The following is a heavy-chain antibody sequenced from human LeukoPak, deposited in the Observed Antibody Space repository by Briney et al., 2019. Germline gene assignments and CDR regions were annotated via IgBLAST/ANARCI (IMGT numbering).Heavy chain of an antibody. D-gene: IGHD3-16*02. CDR2: ISAYNGNT. CDR1: SYTFTNYG. V-gene: IGHV1-18*01. Sequence: ASVKVSCKASSYTFTNYGISWVRQAPGQGLEWMGWISAYNGNTNYAQSLQGRVTMTTGTSTSTAYMELRSLRSDDTAVYYCVRVPTTIVSKDYYYYGMDVWGQGTTVTVSS. CDR3: VRVPTTIVSKDYYYYGMDV. J-gene: IGHJ6*02.